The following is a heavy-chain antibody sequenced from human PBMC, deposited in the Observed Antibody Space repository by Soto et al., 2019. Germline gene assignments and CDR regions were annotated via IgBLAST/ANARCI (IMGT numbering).Heavy chain of an antibody. V-gene: IGHV4-59*01. CDR2: VYNGGTT. Sequence: QVQLQESGPRLVQPSETLSLSCSVSGISITDYYWNWIRQPPGKGLEWLGFVYNGGTTHYNPSLQRRVTMSADTSRNQFSLRLTSMTAADTAVYYCAREGHSYNAFDIWGQGILVTVSS. CDR3: AREGHSYNAFDI. J-gene: IGHJ3*02. CDR1: GISITDYY.